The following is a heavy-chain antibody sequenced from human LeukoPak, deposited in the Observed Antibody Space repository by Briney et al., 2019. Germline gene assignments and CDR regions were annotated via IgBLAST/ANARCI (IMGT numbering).Heavy chain of an antibody. CDR3: AKGGYSGSYYYYYGMDV. CDR1: GFTFSSYA. J-gene: IGHJ6*02. D-gene: IGHD1-26*01. Sequence: GGSLRLSCAASGFTFSSYAMSWVRQAPGKGLAWVSAISGSGGSTYYADSVKGRFTISRDNSKNTLYLQMNSLRAEDTAVYYCAKGGYSGSYYYYYGMDVWGQGTTVTVSS. CDR2: ISGSGGST. V-gene: IGHV3-23*01.